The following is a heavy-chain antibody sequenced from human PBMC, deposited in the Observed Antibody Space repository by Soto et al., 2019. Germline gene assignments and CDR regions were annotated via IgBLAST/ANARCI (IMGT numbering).Heavy chain of an antibody. CDR2: IGTAGDT. J-gene: IGHJ6*02. Sequence: GESLKISCAASGFTFSSYDMHWVRQATGKGLEWVSAIGTAGDTYYPGSVKGRFTISRENAKNSLYLQMNSLRAGDTAVYYCARAPTGGGYYYYGMDVWGQGTTVTVSS. CDR3: ARAPTGGGYYYYGMDV. CDR1: GFTFSSYD. D-gene: IGHD4-4*01. V-gene: IGHV3-13*01.